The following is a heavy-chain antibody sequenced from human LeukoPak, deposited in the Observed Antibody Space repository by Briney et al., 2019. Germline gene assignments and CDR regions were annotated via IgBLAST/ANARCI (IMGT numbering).Heavy chain of an antibody. CDR1: GGSIRSYY. CDR2: IYTSGST. Sequence: SETLSLTCTVSGGSIRSYYWSWIRQPPGKGLEWIGYIYTSGSTNYNPSLKSRVTISVDTSKNQFSLKLSSVTAADTAVYYCARLDGGNGAFDYWGQGTLVTVSS. J-gene: IGHJ4*02. D-gene: IGHD4-23*01. CDR3: ARLDGGNGAFDY. V-gene: IGHV4-4*09.